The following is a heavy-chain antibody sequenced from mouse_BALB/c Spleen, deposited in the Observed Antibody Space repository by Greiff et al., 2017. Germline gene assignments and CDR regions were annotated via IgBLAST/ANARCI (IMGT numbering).Heavy chain of an antibody. J-gene: IGHJ1*01. CDR2: ISYSGST. D-gene: IGHD2-4*01. CDR1: GDSITSGY. V-gene: IGHV3-8*02. Sequence: VQLKESGPSLVKPSQTLSITCSVTGDSITSGYWNWIRKFPGNKLEYMGYISYSGSTYYNPSLKSRISISRDTSKNQYYLQLNSVTTEDTATYYCARYNPDDDEYFDVWGAGTTVTVSS. CDR3: ARYNPDDDEYFDV.